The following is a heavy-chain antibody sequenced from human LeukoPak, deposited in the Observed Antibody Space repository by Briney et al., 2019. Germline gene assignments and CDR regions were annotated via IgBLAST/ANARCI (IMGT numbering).Heavy chain of an antibody. CDR2: IYSGGTT. CDR1: GFTVSSNY. Sequence: GGSLRLSCAASGFTVSSNYINSVRQAPGKGLEWVSLIYSGGTTYYADSVKGRFTISRDNSKNTVHLQMNNLRAEDTAMYFCARRLYIVRGAFDIWGQGTMVTVSS. V-gene: IGHV3-53*01. CDR3: ARRLYIVRGAFDI. D-gene: IGHD2/OR15-2a*01. J-gene: IGHJ3*02.